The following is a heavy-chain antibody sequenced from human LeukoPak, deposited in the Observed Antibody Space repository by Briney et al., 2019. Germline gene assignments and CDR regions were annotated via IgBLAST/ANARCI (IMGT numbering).Heavy chain of an antibody. D-gene: IGHD5-24*01. CDR2: IYYTGST. J-gene: IGHJ4*02. CDR1: GASLNYHY. Sequence: SETLSLTCSVSGASLNYHYWNWIRQSPGKGLEWIGYIYYTGSTRYNPSLKSRVTISLDTSKNQFSLKLSTVTAADTAVYYCARDQMATITGYWGQGTLVTVSS. CDR3: ARDQMATITGY. V-gene: IGHV4-59*11.